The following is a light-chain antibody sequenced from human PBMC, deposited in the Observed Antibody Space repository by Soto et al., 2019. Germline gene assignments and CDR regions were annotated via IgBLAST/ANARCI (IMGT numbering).Light chain of an antibody. CDR2: EVN. V-gene: IGLV2-8*01. J-gene: IGLJ2*01. Sequence: QSELTQPPSASGSPGQSVTISCTGTSSDVGGHNYVSWYQQHPGKAPKLMIYEVNKRPSGVPDRFSGSKSGNTASLTVSGLQAEDEADYYCSSYGGSSNLVFGGGTKVTVL. CDR1: SSDVGGHNY. CDR3: SSYGGSSNLV.